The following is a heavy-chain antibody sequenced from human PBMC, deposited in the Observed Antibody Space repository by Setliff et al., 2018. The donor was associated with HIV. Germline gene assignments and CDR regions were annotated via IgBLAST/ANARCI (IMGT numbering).Heavy chain of an antibody. Sequence: ASVKVSCKASGYTFTGYYMHWVRQAPGQGLEWMGWINPNSGGTNYAQKFQGGVTMTRDTSISTAYMELSRLRSDDTAVYYCARDPGYCSGGSCYSGGVDYWGQGTLVTVSS. CDR1: GYTFTGYY. CDR2: INPNSGGT. CDR3: ARDPGYCSGGSCYSGGVDY. D-gene: IGHD2-15*01. J-gene: IGHJ4*02. V-gene: IGHV1-2*02.